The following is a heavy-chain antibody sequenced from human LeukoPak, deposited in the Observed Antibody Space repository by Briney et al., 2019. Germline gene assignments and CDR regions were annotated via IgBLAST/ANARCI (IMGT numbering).Heavy chain of an antibody. CDR1: GFTVSSNY. J-gene: IGHJ4*02. D-gene: IGHD2-8*01. CDR2: IYSGGST. Sequence: GGSLRLSCAASGFTVSSNYMSWVRQAPGKGLEWVSVIYSGGSTYYADSVKGRFTISRDNSKNTLYLQMNSLRAEDTAVYYCATSLYRCYFDYWGQGTLVTVSS. CDR3: ATSLYRCYFDY. V-gene: IGHV3-53*01.